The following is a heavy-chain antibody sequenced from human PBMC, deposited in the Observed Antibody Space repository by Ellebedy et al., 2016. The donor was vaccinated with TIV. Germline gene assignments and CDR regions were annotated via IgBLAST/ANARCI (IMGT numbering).Heavy chain of an antibody. CDR3: ARDRDSSSWYFGGYYYYGMDV. Sequence: AASVKVSCKASGYTFINYGISWVRQAPGQGLEWMGRIIPILGIANYAQKFQGRVTITADKSTSTAYMELSSLRSEETAVYYCARDRDSSSWYFGGYYYYGMDVWGQGTTVTVSS. CDR2: IIPILGIA. CDR1: GYTFINYG. V-gene: IGHV1-69*04. J-gene: IGHJ6*02. D-gene: IGHD6-13*01.